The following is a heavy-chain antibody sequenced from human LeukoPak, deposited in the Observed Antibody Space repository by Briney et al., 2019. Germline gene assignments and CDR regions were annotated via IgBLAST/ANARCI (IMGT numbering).Heavy chain of an antibody. Sequence: SVNVSCKASGGTFSSYAISWVRQAPGQGLEWMGGIIPIFGTANYAQKFQGRVTITADESTSTAYMELSSLRSEDTAVYYCARDYCSSTSCYNDYWGQGTLVTVSS. V-gene: IGHV1-69*13. D-gene: IGHD2-2*02. CDR1: GGTFSSYA. J-gene: IGHJ4*02. CDR3: ARDYCSSTSCYNDY. CDR2: IIPIFGTA.